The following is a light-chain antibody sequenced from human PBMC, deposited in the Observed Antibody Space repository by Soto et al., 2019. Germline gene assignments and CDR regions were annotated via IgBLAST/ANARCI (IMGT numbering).Light chain of an antibody. V-gene: IGKV1-5*01. CDR3: QSYNTARPT. CDR2: DAS. CDR1: QSISRG. J-gene: IGKJ5*01. Sequence: DIPMTQSPSPPSSSVGDRVTITFPASQSISRGLAWYQQKPGKAPNLLIYDASTLESGVPSRFSGSGSGTDFTLTISGLQPEDLATYYCQSYNTARPTFGQGTRLENK.